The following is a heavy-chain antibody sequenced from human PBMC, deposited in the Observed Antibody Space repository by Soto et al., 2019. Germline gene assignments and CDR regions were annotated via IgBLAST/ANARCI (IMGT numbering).Heavy chain of an antibody. D-gene: IGHD4-17*01. CDR2: ISSSSSYT. Sequence: GGSLRLSCAASGFTFSDYYMSWIRQAPGKGLEWVSYISSSSSYTNYADSVKGRFTISRDNAKNSLYLQMNSLRAEDTAVYYCARDFDYGGSYYYYGMDVWGQGTTVTVSS. CDR1: GFTFSDYY. J-gene: IGHJ6*02. CDR3: ARDFDYGGSYYYYGMDV. V-gene: IGHV3-11*06.